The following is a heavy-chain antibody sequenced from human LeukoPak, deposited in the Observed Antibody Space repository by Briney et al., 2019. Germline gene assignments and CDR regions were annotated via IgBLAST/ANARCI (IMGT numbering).Heavy chain of an antibody. CDR2: ISGSGAST. Sequence: PGGSLRLSCAASGFTSSGYAMSWVRQAPGKGLDRVSTISGSGASTYYADSVKGRFTISRDSSKNTLFLQMNSLRAEDTAVYYCAKDLYCSSTSCAHFDYWGQGTLVTVSS. CDR1: GFTSSGYA. CDR3: AKDLYCSSTSCAHFDY. J-gene: IGHJ4*02. D-gene: IGHD2-2*01. V-gene: IGHV3-23*01.